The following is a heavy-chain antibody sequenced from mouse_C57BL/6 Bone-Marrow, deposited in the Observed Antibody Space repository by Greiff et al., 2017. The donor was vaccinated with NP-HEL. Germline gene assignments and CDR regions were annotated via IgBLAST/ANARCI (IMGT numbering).Heavy chain of an antibody. J-gene: IGHJ4*01. D-gene: IGHD2-1*01. Sequence: EVQLQESGGGLVKPGGSLKLSCAASGFTFSSYAMSWVRQTPEKRLEWVATISDGGSYTYYPDNVKGRFTISRDNAKNNLYLQMSHLKSEDTAMYYCARDLLWYAMDYWGQGTSVTVSS. V-gene: IGHV5-4*01. CDR2: ISDGGSYT. CDR3: ARDLLWYAMDY. CDR1: GFTFSSYA.